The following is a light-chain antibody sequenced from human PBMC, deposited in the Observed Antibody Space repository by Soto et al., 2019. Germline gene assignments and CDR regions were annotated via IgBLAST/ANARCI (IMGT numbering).Light chain of an antibody. CDR3: QQYVRSPWT. J-gene: IGKJ1*01. CDR2: GAF. Sequence: EIVLMQSPGTLSLSPGERATLSCRASQTVTNNYLAWYQQKPGQAPRLLVYGAFNRATGIPDRFSGSGSGTDFTLTIASLEPEDFAVYYCQQYVRSPWTFGQGTKVEIK. V-gene: IGKV3-20*01. CDR1: QTVTNNY.